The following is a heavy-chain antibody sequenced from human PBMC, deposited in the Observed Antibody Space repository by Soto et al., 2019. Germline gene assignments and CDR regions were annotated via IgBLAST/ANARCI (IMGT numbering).Heavy chain of an antibody. D-gene: IGHD3-10*01. Sequence: EVQLLESGGGLVQPGGSLRLSCTASGFTFSTNAMSWVRRAPGKGLEWVSAINRDYNTYYADSVKGRFTISRDNSKNTLYLQMNGLRVEDTAVYYCAKEAPLLWAVTVDYWGQGTLVSVSS. CDR2: INRDYNT. J-gene: IGHJ4*02. V-gene: IGHV3-23*01. CDR1: GFTFSTNA. CDR3: AKEAPLLWAVTVDY.